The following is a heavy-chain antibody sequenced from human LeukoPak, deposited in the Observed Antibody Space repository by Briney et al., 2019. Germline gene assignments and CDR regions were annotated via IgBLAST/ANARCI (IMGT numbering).Heavy chain of an antibody. CDR3: AKSRGSSSSGWNTYYYCGMNV. D-gene: IGHD6-6*01. J-gene: IGHJ6*02. CDR1: GFTFSSYA. Sequence: GGSLRLSCAASGFTFSSYAMSWVRQARGKGREWVAAISGSGGSTYYADSVKGRFTISRDNSKNTLYLQMNSLRAEDTAVYYCAKSRGSSSSGWNTYYYCGMNVWGQGPTVTVSS. CDR2: ISGSGGST. V-gene: IGHV3-23*01.